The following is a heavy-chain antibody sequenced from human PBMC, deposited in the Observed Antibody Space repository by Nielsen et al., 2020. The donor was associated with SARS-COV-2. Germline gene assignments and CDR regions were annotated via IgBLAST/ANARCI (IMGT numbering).Heavy chain of an antibody. CDR3: ARGDGYTLDYYYGMDV. CDR1: GYTFPSYG. D-gene: IGHD5-24*01. CDR2: ISAYNGNT. J-gene: IGHJ6*02. V-gene: IGHV1-18*01. Sequence: SVKVSCKASGYTFPSYGISWVRQAPGQGLEWMGWISAYNGNTNYAQKLQGRVTMTTDTSTSTAYMELRSLRSDDTAVYYCARGDGYTLDYYYGMDVWGQGTTVTVSS.